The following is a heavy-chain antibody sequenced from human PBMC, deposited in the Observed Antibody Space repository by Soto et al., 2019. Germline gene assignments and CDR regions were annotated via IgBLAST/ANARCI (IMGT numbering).Heavy chain of an antibody. V-gene: IGHV4-4*02. Sequence: SETLSLTCAVSGGSISSSNWWSWVRQPPVKGLEWIGEIYHSGSTNYNPSLKSRATISAHKSQNQFSLKLSSVTAADTAVCYCVEKWASGRTGELGEGDYWGQRTLITVS. CDR2: IYHSGST. CDR1: GGSISSSNW. D-gene: IGHD3-10*01. J-gene: IGHJ4*02. CDR3: VEKWASGRTGELGEGDY.